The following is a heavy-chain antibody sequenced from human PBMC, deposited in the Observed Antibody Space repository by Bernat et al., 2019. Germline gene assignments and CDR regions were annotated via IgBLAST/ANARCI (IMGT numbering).Heavy chain of an antibody. CDR1: GGTFSSYA. Sequence: QVQLVQSGAEVKKPGSSVKVSCKASGGTFSSYAISWVRQAPGQGLEWMGGIIPIFGTANYAKKFQGRVTITADEYTSTAYMELSSLRSEDTAVYYCASIIVVVPAAPFDYWGQGTLVTVSS. J-gene: IGHJ4*02. CDR3: ASIIVVVPAAPFDY. CDR2: IIPIFGTA. D-gene: IGHD2-2*01. V-gene: IGHV1-69*01.